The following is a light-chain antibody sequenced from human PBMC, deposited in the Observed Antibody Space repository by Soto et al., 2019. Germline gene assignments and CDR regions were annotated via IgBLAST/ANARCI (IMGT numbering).Light chain of an antibody. J-gene: IGLJ2*01. CDR2: SNN. V-gene: IGLV1-44*01. CDR1: SSNFGSNT. CDR3: AAWDDSLKGVV. Sequence: QLVLTQPPSASGTPGQRVPIYCSGSSSNFGSNTVNWYQQLPGTAHKLLIYSNNQRPSGVPDRFSGSKSGTSASLAISGLQAEDEDEDYCAAWDDSLKGVVFGGGTKVTV.